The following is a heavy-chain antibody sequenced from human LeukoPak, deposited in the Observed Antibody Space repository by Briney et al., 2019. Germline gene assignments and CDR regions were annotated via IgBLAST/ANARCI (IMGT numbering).Heavy chain of an antibody. J-gene: IGHJ6*02. V-gene: IGHV5-51*01. Sequence: GESLKISCKGSGYSFTSYWIGWVRQMPGKGLEWMGIIYPGDSDTRYSPSFQGQVTISADKSISTAYLQWSSLKASDTAMYYCARVLTGLAVAGYYYYYGMDVRGQGTTVTVSS. CDR2: IYPGDSDT. CDR3: ARVLTGLAVAGYYYYYGMDV. D-gene: IGHD6-19*01. CDR1: GYSFTSYW.